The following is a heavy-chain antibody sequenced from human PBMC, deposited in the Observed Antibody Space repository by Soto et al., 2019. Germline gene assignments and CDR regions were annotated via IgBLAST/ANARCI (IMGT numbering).Heavy chain of an antibody. CDR1: GGSISSYY. D-gene: IGHD2-21*01. J-gene: IGHJ4*02. CDR3: ARRWGGTCDY. CDR2: IYYSGST. V-gene: IGHV4-59*01. Sequence: QVQLQESGPGLVKPSETLSLTCTVSGGSISSYYWSWIRQPPGKGLEWIGYIYYSGSTNYNPSLKSRVTLSVDTSKNQFSLQLSSVTDADTAVYYCARRWGGTCDYWGQGTLVTVSS.